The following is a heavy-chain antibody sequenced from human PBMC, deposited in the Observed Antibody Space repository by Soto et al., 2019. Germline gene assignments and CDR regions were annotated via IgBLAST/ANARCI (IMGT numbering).Heavy chain of an antibody. Sequence: GGSLRLSCAASGFTFSSYAMSWVRQAPGKGLEWVSAISGSGGSTYYANSAKGRFTISRDNSKNTLYLQMNSLRAEDTVVYYGAGWCSGGSCYPYKSGTRDYWGQGTLVTVSS. D-gene: IGHD2-15*01. CDR3: AGWCSGGSCYPYKSGTRDY. J-gene: IGHJ4*02. CDR1: GFTFSSYA. V-gene: IGHV3-23*01. CDR2: ISGSGGST.